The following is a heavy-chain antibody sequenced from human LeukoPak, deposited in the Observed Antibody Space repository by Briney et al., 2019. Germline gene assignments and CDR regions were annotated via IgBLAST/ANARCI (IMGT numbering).Heavy chain of an antibody. J-gene: IGHJ5*02. CDR1: GYTFTDYG. Sequence: GASVKVSCKASGYTFTDYGISWVRQAPGQGLEWMGWIIAYIYKTNYAQKFQDRVTMTTDTSTSTAYMELRSLRSDDTAIYYCARGYCSKTNCYNGFDHWGQGTLLTVSS. CDR2: IIAYIYKT. D-gene: IGHD2-2*01. CDR3: ARGYCSKTNCYNGFDH. V-gene: IGHV1-18*01.